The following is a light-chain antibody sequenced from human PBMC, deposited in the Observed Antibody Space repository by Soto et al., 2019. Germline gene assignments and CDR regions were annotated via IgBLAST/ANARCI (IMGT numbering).Light chain of an antibody. V-gene: IGKV3-20*01. Sequence: EIVLTQSPGTLSLSPGERATLSCRASQSVNNNYLAWHQQKPGQAPRLLIYGASSSATGIPDRFSGSGSGTDFTLTISRLEPEEFAVYYCQQYGSSQYTFGQGTKREIK. J-gene: IGKJ2*01. CDR1: QSVNNNY. CDR2: GAS. CDR3: QQYGSSQYT.